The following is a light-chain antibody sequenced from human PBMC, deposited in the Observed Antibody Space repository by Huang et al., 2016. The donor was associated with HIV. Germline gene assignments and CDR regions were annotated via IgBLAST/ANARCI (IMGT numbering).Light chain of an antibody. CDR2: GAS. J-gene: IGKJ3*01. CDR3: QHYYNYPLI. Sequence: IRMTQSPSSLSASTGDRVTITFRASQHIDTYLAWYQQRPGSAPKLLIYGASTLQTYVPSRFSGNGSGTDFTLNINCLQSEDVAIYYCQHYYNYPLIFGPGTRVD. V-gene: IGKV1-8*01. CDR1: QHIDTY.